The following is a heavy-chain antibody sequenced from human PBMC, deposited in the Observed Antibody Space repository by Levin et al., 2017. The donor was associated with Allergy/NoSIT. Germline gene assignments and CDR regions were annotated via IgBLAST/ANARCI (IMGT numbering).Heavy chain of an antibody. CDR1: GFTFSDYY. V-gene: IGHV3-11*03. D-gene: IGHD3-10*01. CDR3: ARVWLRGVYDAFDI. Sequence: GGSLRLSCAASGFTFSDYYMSWIRQAPGKGLEWVSYFSSSSFYTNYADSVKGRFTISRDNAKISLYLQMNSLRAEDTAVYYCARVWLRGVYDAFDIWGQGTMVTVSS. CDR2: FSSSSFYT. J-gene: IGHJ3*02.